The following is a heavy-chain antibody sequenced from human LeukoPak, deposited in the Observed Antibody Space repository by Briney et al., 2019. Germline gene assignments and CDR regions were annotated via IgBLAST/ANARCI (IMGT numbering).Heavy chain of an antibody. D-gene: IGHD1-26*01. Sequence: SVKVSCKASGGTFSSYAISWVRQAPGQGLEWMGGIIPIFGTANYAQKFQGRVTITTDEPTSTAYMELSSLRSEDTAVYYCARRVGYSGSHFDYWGQGTLVTVSS. J-gene: IGHJ4*02. CDR2: IIPIFGTA. CDR1: GGTFSSYA. CDR3: ARRVGYSGSHFDY. V-gene: IGHV1-69*05.